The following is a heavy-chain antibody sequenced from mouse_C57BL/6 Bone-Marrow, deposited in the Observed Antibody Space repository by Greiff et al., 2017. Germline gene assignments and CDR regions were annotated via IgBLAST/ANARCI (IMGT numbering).Heavy chain of an antibody. J-gene: IGHJ4*01. V-gene: IGHV1-75*01. CDR2: IFPGSGST. D-gene: IGHD1-1*01. Sequence: VQRVESGPELVKPGASVKISCKASGYTFTDYYINWVKQRPGQGLEWIGWIFPGSGSTNYNEKFKGKATFTVDTSSSTAYMLLSSLTSEDSAVYFCARGATVVPYYYAMDYWGQGTTVTVSS. CDR3: ARGATVVPYYYAMDY. CDR1: GYTFTDYY.